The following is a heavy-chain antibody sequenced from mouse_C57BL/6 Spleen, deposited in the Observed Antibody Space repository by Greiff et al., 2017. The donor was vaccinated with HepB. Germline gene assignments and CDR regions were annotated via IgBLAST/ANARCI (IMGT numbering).Heavy chain of an antibody. Sequence: EVKLQQSGPELVKPGASVKISCKASGYTFTDYYMNWVKQSHGKSLEWIGDINPNNGGTSYNQKFKGKATLTVDKSSSTAYMELRSLTSEDSAVYYCARPYRGGYFDYWGQGTTLTVSS. J-gene: IGHJ2*01. CDR3: ARPYRGGYFDY. CDR2: INPNNGGT. CDR1: GYTFTDYY. V-gene: IGHV1-26*01. D-gene: IGHD2-12*01.